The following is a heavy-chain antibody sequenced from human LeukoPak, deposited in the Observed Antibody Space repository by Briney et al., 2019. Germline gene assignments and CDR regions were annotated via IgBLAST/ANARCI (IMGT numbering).Heavy chain of an antibody. CDR3: AKDMVAVADYYFDY. V-gene: IGHV3-9*01. Sequence: GGSLRLSCAASGFTFDDYAMHWVRQAPGKGLEWVSGISWNSGSIGYADSVKGRFTISRDNAENSLYLQMNSLRAEDTALYYCAKDMVAVADYYFDYWGREPWSPSPQ. J-gene: IGHJ4*02. CDR2: ISWNSGSI. D-gene: IGHD6-19*01. CDR1: GFTFDDYA.